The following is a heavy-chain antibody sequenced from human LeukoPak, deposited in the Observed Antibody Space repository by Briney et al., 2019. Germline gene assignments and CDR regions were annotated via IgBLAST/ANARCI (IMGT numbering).Heavy chain of an antibody. Sequence: SGPTLFNPTQTLTLTCTFSGFSLSTSGVGVGWIRQPPGKALEWLALIYWNDDKRYNPSLESRLTITKDTSKNQVVLTMTNMDPVDTATYYCAHSYDSSGYENWFDPWGQGTLVTVSS. D-gene: IGHD3-22*01. CDR1: GFSLSTSGVG. J-gene: IGHJ5*02. V-gene: IGHV2-5*01. CDR2: IYWNDDK. CDR3: AHSYDSSGYENWFDP.